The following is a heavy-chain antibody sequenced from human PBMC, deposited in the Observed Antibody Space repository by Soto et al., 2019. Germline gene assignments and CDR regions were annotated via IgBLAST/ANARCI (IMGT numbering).Heavy chain of an antibody. CDR1: GYTFTGYY. Sequence: ASVKVSCKASGYTFTGYYMHWVRQAPGQGLEWMEWINPNSGGTNYAQKFQGWVTMTRDTSISTAYMELSRLRSDDTAVYYCARGGYQLSRPDGYYYHYGMDVFGQGTTVTVSS. CDR3: ARGGYQLSRPDGYYYHYGMDV. D-gene: IGHD2-2*01. V-gene: IGHV1-2*04. CDR2: INPNSGGT. J-gene: IGHJ6*02.